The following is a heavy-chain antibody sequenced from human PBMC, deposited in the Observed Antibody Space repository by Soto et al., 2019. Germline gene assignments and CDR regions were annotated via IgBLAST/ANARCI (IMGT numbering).Heavy chain of an antibody. CDR3: ARDRGVAPPVAGNTHYYYYMDV. Sequence: QDQLVQAGVEVKKPAASVKVSCKASGYSFTNYGITWVRQAPGPGVEWMGWLSAYNGNTNYAQKFQGRVTMTTDASTSTAYLELRGLRSDETAVYYCARDRGVAPPVAGNTHYYYYMDVWGKGTTVTVSS. D-gene: IGHD6-19*01. CDR1: GYSFTNYG. J-gene: IGHJ6*03. CDR2: LSAYNGNT. V-gene: IGHV1-18*01.